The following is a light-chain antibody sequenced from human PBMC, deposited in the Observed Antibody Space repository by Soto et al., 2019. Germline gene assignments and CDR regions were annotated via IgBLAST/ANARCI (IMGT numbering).Light chain of an antibody. CDR3: QQYSDWPRT. Sequence: EIVVTQSPATLSVSPGERATLSCRASHSVSSNLAWYQQKPGQAPRLLINGASTRATGIPARFSGSGSGTEFSLTISSLQSEDFAVYYCQQYSDWPRTFGQGTKVDIK. CDR1: HSVSSN. V-gene: IGKV3-15*01. J-gene: IGKJ1*01. CDR2: GAS.